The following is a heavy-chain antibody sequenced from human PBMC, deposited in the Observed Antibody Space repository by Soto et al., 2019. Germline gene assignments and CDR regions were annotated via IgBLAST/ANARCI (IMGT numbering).Heavy chain of an antibody. V-gene: IGHV4-4*07. CDR2: IYSTGTT. CDR1: GASISGHY. J-gene: IGHJ6*02. Sequence: QVQLRESGPGLVKASETLSLTCIVSGASISGHYWTWIRQPAGKGLEYIGRIYSTGTTDYNPSLESRVTMSVDTSKKSFSLKLTSVTAADTAIYYCSREKAFYYSGMDVWGQGTTGAVSS. CDR3: SREKAFYYSGMDV.